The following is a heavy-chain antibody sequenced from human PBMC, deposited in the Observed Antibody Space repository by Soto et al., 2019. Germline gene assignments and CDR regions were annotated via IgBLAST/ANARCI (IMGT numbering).Heavy chain of an antibody. CDR3: ARGGHIAVVTASFDY. CDR2: IHPSGGGT. D-gene: IGHD2-21*02. Sequence: QVQLVQSGAEVKKPGASVKVSCKPSGYTFNTYYLHWVRQAPGQALEWMGVIHPSGGGTIYAQKFLGRVTGTRDTSTSTVFMELSSLRSDDTAVYYCARGGHIAVVTASFDYWGQGTLVTVSS. J-gene: IGHJ4*02. CDR1: GYTFNTYY. V-gene: IGHV1-46*02.